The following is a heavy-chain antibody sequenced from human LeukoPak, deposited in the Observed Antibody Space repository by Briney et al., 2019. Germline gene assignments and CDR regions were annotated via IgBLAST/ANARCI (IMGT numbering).Heavy chain of an antibody. V-gene: IGHV1-18*01. Sequence: ASVKVSCKASGYTFTSYGISWVRQAPGQGLEWMGWISAYNGNTNYAQKHQGRVTMTTDTSTSTAYMELRSLRSDDTAVYYCVRDSVVAEAFDIWGQGTMVIVSS. D-gene: IGHD2-15*01. CDR3: VRDSVVAEAFDI. CDR2: ISAYNGNT. CDR1: GYTFTSYG. J-gene: IGHJ3*02.